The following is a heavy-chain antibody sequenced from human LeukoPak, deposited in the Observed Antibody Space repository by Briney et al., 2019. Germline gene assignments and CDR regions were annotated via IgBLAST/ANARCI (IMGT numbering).Heavy chain of an antibody. CDR3: ARAAYSSGWYDVIDY. CDR2: IYYSGST. CDR1: GGSISSSSDY. V-gene: IGHV4-39*07. J-gene: IGHJ4*02. Sequence: SETLSLTCTVSGGSISSSSDYWGWIRQPPGKGLEWIGSIYYSGSTYYNPSLKSRVTISVDTSKNQFSLKLSSVTAADTAVYYCARAAYSSGWYDVIDYWGQGTLVTVSS. D-gene: IGHD6-19*01.